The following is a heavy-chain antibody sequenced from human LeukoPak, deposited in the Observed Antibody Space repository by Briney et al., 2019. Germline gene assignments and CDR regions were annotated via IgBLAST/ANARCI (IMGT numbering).Heavy chain of an antibody. V-gene: IGHV3-23*01. Sequence: GGFLRLSCAASGFTSSSYAMNWVRQAPGGRLEWVFANSGNGGSTYYADSVTDRSTISKDNSKNTLYLKMNSLKAEDTAVHYCAKLHYGSGSSYSDYWGQGTLVTVSS. CDR2: NSGNGGST. CDR3: AKLHYGSGSSYSDY. D-gene: IGHD3-10*01. J-gene: IGHJ4*02. CDR1: GFTSSSYA.